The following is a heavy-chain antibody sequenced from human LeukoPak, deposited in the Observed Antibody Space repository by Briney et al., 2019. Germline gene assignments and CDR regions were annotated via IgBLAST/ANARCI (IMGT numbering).Heavy chain of an antibody. D-gene: IGHD2-2*01. Sequence: GGSLRLSCAASGFTFSSYSMNWVRQAPGKGLEWVSSISSSSSTIYYADSVKGRFTISRDNAKNALYLQMHSLRVEDTAVYYCARESIVVVPTTMDDASDIWGQGTMVTVSS. CDR3: ARESIVVVPTTMDDASDI. V-gene: IGHV3-48*04. CDR1: GFTFSSYS. J-gene: IGHJ3*02. CDR2: ISSSSSTI.